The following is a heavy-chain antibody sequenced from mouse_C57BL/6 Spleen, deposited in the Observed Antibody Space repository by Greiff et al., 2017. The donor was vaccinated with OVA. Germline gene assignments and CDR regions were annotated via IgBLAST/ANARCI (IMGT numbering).Heavy chain of an antibody. J-gene: IGHJ2*01. CDR2: IYPGSGST. CDR1: GYTFTSYW. Sequence: HVQLQQPWAELVKPGASVKMSCKASGYTFTSYWITWVKQRPGQGLEWIGDIYPGSGSTNYNEKFKSKATLTVDTSSSTAYMQLSSLTSEDAAVYYCARFDSSGYPYYFDYWGQGTTLTVSS. CDR3: ARFDSSGYPYYFDY. V-gene: IGHV1-55*01. D-gene: IGHD3-2*02.